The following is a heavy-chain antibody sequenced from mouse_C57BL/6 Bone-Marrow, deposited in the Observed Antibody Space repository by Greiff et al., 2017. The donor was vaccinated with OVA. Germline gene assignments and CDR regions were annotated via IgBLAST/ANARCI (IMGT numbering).Heavy chain of an antibody. CDR2: IYPSDSYT. CDR3: AREDDGYYAWFAY. V-gene: IGHV1-50*01. D-gene: IGHD2-3*01. CDR1: GYTFTSYW. Sequence: QVQLQQPGAELVKPGASVKLSCKASGYTFTSYWMQWVKQRPGQGLEWIGEIYPSDSYTNYNQKFKGKATLTVDTSSSTAYMQLSSLTAEDSAVYYCAREDDGYYAWFAYWGQGTLVTVSA. J-gene: IGHJ3*01.